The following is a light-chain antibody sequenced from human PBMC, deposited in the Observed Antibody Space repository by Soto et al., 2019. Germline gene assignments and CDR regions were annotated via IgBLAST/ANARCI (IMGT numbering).Light chain of an antibody. CDR1: QSVISN. CDR3: QQRSNWPRT. Sequence: EIVFTQSPATLSVSPGERATLSCRASQSVISNLAWFQQVPGQAPRLLIYDASNRATGIPARFSGSGSGTDFTLTISSLEPEDFAVYYCQQRSNWPRTFGQGTKVDIK. J-gene: IGKJ1*01. V-gene: IGKV3-11*01. CDR2: DAS.